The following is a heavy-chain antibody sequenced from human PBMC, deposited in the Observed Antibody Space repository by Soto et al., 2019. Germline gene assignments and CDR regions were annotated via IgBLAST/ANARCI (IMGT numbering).Heavy chain of an antibody. CDR1: GDTFTNFG. V-gene: IGHV1-18*01. D-gene: IGHD3-10*01. Sequence: HLVQSGPEVKKPGASITVSCKTSGDTFTNFGLSWVRQAPGQGLEWMGWIATYNSNRNYAQKFQGRLTLTIDTSTSTAYMEVKSLRYDDTAVYYCATVLRGVVNWFHPWGQGTLVTVSS. CDR2: IATYNSNR. CDR3: ATVLRGVVNWFHP. J-gene: IGHJ5*02.